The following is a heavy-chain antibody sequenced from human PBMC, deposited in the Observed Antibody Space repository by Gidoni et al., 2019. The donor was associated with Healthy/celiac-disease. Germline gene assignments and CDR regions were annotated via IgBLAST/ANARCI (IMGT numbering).Heavy chain of an antibody. Sequence: QLQLQESGPGLVKPSETLSLTCTVSGCSISSSSYYWGWIRQPPGKGLEWIGSIDYSGSTYYNPSLKSRVTISVDTSKNQFSLKLSSVTAADTAVYYCASLRLGELSLDYWGQGTLVTVSS. CDR2: IDYSGST. CDR3: ASLRLGELSLDY. CDR1: GCSISSSSYY. J-gene: IGHJ4*02. D-gene: IGHD3-16*02. V-gene: IGHV4-39*07.